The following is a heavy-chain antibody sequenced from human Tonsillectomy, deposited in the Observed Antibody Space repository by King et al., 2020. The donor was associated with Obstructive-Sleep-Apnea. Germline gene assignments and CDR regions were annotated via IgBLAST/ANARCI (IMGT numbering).Heavy chain of an antibody. CDR2: IYPGDSDT. Sequence: VQLVESGAEVKKPGESLKISCKGSGYSFTSYWIGWVRQMPGKGLEWMGIIYPGDSDTRYSPSFQGQVTISADKSISTAYLQWSSLKASDTAMYYCARGLYYDILTGYYKENTEFDWFDPWGQGTLVTVSS. V-gene: IGHV5-51*01. D-gene: IGHD3-9*01. J-gene: IGHJ5*02. CDR1: GYSFTSYW. CDR3: ARGLYYDILTGYYKENTEFDWFDP.